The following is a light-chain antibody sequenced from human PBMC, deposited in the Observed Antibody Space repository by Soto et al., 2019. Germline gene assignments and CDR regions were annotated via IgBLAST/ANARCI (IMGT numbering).Light chain of an antibody. Sequence: DIQLTQSPSLLSASVGDRVTITCRASQGIRSSLAWYQQRPGRAPKLLIYAASILHSGVPSRFSGSGSGTEFTLTISSLQPEDFATYYCQQYNSYSWTFGQGTKVEIK. CDR2: AAS. V-gene: IGKV1-9*01. CDR1: QGIRSS. J-gene: IGKJ1*01. CDR3: QQYNSYSWT.